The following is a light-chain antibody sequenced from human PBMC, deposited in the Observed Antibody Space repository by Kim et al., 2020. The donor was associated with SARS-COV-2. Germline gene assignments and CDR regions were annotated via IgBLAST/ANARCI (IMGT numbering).Light chain of an antibody. Sequence: PGKTAGITCGGNNIGSKRVPWYQTKPGQAPVLVIYYDSDRPSGIPERFSGSNSGNTATLTISRVEAGDEADYYCQVWDSSSDHPVFGGGTQLTVL. J-gene: IGLJ2*01. V-gene: IGLV3-21*04. CDR3: QVWDSSSDHPV. CDR1: NIGSKR. CDR2: YDS.